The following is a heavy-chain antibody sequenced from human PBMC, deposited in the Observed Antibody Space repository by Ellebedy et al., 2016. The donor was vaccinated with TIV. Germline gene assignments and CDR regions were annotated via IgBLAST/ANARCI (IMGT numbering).Heavy chain of an antibody. CDR2: IHYNGTF. Sequence: MPSETLSLTCTVSGGSISSYYWSWIRQPPGKGLEWIGYIHYNGTFNSNPSLKSRVTMSLDSSKRQFSLRLTSVTAAYTATYVCARLSGTSSRDYYCDFWGQGTLVTVSS. CDR1: GGSISSYY. D-gene: IGHD3-22*01. J-gene: IGHJ4*02. V-gene: IGHV4-59*08. CDR3: ARLSGTSSRDYYCDF.